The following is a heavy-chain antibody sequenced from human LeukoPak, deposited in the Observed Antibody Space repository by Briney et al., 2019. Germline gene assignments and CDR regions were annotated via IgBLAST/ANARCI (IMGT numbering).Heavy chain of an antibody. CDR2: ISTSSSTI. CDR3: ARDFAGRYYYYYGMDV. J-gene: IGHJ6*02. D-gene: IGHD6-13*01. V-gene: IGHV3-48*02. Sequence: GGSLRLSCAASGFTFSSYSMNWVRQAPGKGLEWVSYISTSSSTIYYADSVKGRFTISRDNAKNSLYLQMNSLRDEDTAVYYCARDFAGRYYYYYGMDVWGQGTTVTVSS. CDR1: GFTFSSYS.